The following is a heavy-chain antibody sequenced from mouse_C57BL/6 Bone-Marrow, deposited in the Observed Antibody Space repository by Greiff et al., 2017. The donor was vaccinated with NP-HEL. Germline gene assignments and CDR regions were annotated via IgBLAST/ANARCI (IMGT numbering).Heavy chain of an antibody. D-gene: IGHD2-1*01. CDR3: ARSQLYYGKGYFDY. J-gene: IGHJ2*01. Sequence: QVQLQQSGAELARPGASVKLSCKASGYTFTSYGISWVKQSTGQGLEWIGEIYPRSGNTYYNEKFKGKATLTADKSSSTAYMELRSLTSEDSAVYFCARSQLYYGKGYFDYWGQGTTLTVSS. CDR1: GYTFTSYG. CDR2: IYPRSGNT. V-gene: IGHV1-81*01.